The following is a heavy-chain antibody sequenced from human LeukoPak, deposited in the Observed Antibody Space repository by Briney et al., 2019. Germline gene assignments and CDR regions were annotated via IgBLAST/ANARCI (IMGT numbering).Heavy chain of an antibody. CDR2: INGDGSST. CDR1: GFIFDNYW. V-gene: IGHV3-74*01. J-gene: IGHJ4*02. CDR3: TRQWHTPSDY. Sequence: GGSLRLSCAASGFIFDNYWMHWVRQTPGEGPLWLSRINGDGSSTSYTHSVQGRFIISRDNAKNTLYLQMNSLRVEDTGVYYCTRQWHTPSDYWGQGTLVTVSS. D-gene: IGHD6-19*01.